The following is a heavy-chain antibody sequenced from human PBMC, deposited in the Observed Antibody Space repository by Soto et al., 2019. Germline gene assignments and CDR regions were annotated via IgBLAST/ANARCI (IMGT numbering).Heavy chain of an antibody. V-gene: IGHV3-23*01. CDR1: GFTFSSYA. Sequence: GGSLRLSCAASGFTFSSYAMSWVRQAPGKGLEWVSAISGSGGSTYYADSVKGRFTISRDNSKNTLYLQMNSLRAEDTAVYYCAKVKWFGELSLYYYMDVWGKGTTVTVSS. CDR3: AKVKWFGELSLYYYMDV. CDR2: ISGSGGST. J-gene: IGHJ6*03. D-gene: IGHD3-10*01.